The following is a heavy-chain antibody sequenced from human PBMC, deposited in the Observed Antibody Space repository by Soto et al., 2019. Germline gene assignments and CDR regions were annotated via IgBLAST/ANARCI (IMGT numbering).Heavy chain of an antibody. CDR2: IQSGGTT. CDR1: GFTVSSKY. V-gene: IGHV3-66*01. CDR3: ARDYGPYSSGWPDDAFDI. J-gene: IGHJ3*02. D-gene: IGHD6-19*01. Sequence: PPGGSLRLSCAASGFTVSSKYMTWVRQAPGKGLEWVSLIQSGGTTYYADSVKGRFTISRDTSKNTLYLQMSSLRAEDMAVYYCARDYGPYSSGWPDDAFDIWGQGTMVTVSS.